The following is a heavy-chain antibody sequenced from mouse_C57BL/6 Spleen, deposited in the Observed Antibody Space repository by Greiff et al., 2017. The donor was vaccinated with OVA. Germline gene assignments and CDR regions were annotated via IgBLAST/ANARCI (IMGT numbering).Heavy chain of an antibody. CDR3: ARDPGYYGSSWSYYFDY. CDR1: GFTFSSYA. J-gene: IGHJ2*01. D-gene: IGHD1-1*01. CDR2: ISDGGSYT. Sequence: EVKVVESGGGLVKPGGSLKLSCAASGFTFSSYAMSWVRQTPEKRLEWVATISDGGSYTYYPDNVKGRFTISRDNAKNNLYLQMSHLKSEDTARYYCARDPGYYGSSWSYYFDYWGQGTTLTVSS. V-gene: IGHV5-4*01.